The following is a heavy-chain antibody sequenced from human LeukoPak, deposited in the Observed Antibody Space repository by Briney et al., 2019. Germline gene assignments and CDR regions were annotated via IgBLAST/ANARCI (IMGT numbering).Heavy chain of an antibody. J-gene: IGHJ4*02. CDR2: INHSGTT. Sequence: SETLSLTCAVYGGSLSGYYWSWIRQPPGKGLEWIGEINHSGTTNYNPSRESRVAISVDPSKNQFSLKLSSVTAADTAVYYCARRPAAARWKGIDYWGQGTLVTVSS. CDR1: GGSLSGYY. CDR3: ARRPAAARWKGIDY. D-gene: IGHD2-2*01. V-gene: IGHV4-34*01.